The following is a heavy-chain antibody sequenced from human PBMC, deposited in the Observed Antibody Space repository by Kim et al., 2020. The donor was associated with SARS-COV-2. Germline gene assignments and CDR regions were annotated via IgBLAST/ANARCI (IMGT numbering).Heavy chain of an antibody. CDR3: ARDGGVKQQLDYYYGMDV. V-gene: IGHV1-3*01. J-gene: IGHJ6*02. Sequence: QGRVTITRDTSASTAYMELSSLRSEDTAVYYCARDGGVKQQLDYYYGMDVWGQGTTVTVSS. D-gene: IGHD6-13*01.